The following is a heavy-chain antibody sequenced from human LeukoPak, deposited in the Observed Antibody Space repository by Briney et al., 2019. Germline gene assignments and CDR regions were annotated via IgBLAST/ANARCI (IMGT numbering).Heavy chain of an antibody. CDR2: INPNSGGT. Sequence: GASVKVSCKASGGTFSSYAISWVRQAPGQGLEWMGRINPNSGGTNYAQKFQGRVTMTRDTSISTAYMELSRLRSDDTAVYYCARGGKVTTYVYWGQGTLVTVSS. V-gene: IGHV1-2*06. CDR3: ARGGKVTTYVY. D-gene: IGHD4-17*01. J-gene: IGHJ4*02. CDR1: GGTFSSYA.